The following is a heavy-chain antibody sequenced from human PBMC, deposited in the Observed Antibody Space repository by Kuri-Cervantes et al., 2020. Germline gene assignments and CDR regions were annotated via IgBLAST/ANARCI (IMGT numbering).Heavy chain of an antibody. J-gene: IGHJ4*02. CDR2: IKQDGSEK. CDR3: ARARVMYYYDSGGRIDY. D-gene: IGHD3-22*01. Sequence: GGSLRLSCAASGFTFSSYWMSWVRQAPGKGLEWVADIKQDGSEKYYVDSVKGRFTISRDNAKNSLYLQMNSLRAEDTAVYYCARARVMYYYDSGGRIDYWGQGTLVTVSS. CDR1: GFTFSSYW. V-gene: IGHV3-7*04.